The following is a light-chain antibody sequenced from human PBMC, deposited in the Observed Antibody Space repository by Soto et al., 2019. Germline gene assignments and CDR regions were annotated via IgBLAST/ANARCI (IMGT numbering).Light chain of an antibody. V-gene: IGLV1-47*02. CDR3: ATWDDSLSGWV. CDR1: SSNIGSNY. J-gene: IGLJ3*02. CDR2: SNN. Sequence: QLVLTQPPSASGTPGQRVTISCSGSSSNIGSNYVFWHQQLPGTAPKLLIYSNNQRPSGVPDRFSGSKSGTSASLAISGLRSEDEADYYCATWDDSLSGWVFGGGTKLTVL.